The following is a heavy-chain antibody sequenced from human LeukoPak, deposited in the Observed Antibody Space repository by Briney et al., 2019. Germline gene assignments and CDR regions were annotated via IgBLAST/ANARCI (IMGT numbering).Heavy chain of an antibody. J-gene: IGHJ3*02. Sequence: KAGGSLRLSCAASGFTFSAFAMTWVRQAPGKGLEWVSTIRSTGASTYYADSVKGRFTISRDNSKNTLYLQMNILTAKDTAVYYCAKGALYGSGSYYSAFDIWGQGTMVTASS. V-gene: IGHV3-23*01. CDR2: IRSTGAST. D-gene: IGHD3-10*01. CDR3: AKGALYGSGSYYSAFDI. CDR1: GFTFSAFA.